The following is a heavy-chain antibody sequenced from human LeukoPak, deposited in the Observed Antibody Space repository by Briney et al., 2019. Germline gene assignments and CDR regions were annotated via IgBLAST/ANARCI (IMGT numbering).Heavy chain of an antibody. CDR3: SRESGAFSPFGY. D-gene: IGHD1-26*01. CDR1: GGAISSTNW. J-gene: IGHJ4*02. CDR2: ISLSGVT. Sequence: PSGTLSLTCGVSGGAISSTNWWSWVRQPPGQGLEWIGEISLSGVTNYNPSLKSRVTMSLDRSKNHLSLTLTSVTAADTAVYYCSRESGAFSPFGYWGQGTLVTVSS. V-gene: IGHV4-4*02.